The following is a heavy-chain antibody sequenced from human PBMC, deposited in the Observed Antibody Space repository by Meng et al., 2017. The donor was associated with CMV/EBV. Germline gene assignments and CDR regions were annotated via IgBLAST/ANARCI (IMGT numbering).Heavy chain of an antibody. J-gene: IGHJ3*02. CDR3: ARVWYSSSSPDAFDI. CDR2: INPSGGST. D-gene: IGHD6-6*01. Sequence: SGYPFTSYYMHWVRQAPGQGLEWMGIINPSGGSTSYAQKFQGRVTMTRDTSTSTVYMELSSLRSEDTAVYYCARVWYSSSSPDAFDIWGQGTMVTVSS. V-gene: IGHV1-46*01. CDR1: GYPFTSYY.